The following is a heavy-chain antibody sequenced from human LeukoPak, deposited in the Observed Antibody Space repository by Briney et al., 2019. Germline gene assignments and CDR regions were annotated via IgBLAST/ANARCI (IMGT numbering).Heavy chain of an antibody. CDR3: ARVAYGPESYYLDY. Sequence: SETLSLTCTVSGGSISSYSCGWIRQPPGKGLEWIGYIYYSGSPNYNPSLKSRVTMSLDTSKKQFSLKLVSVTAADTAVYYCARVAYGPESYYLDYWGQGTLVTVSS. D-gene: IGHD3-10*01. CDR2: IYYSGSP. V-gene: IGHV4-59*01. CDR1: GGSISSYS. J-gene: IGHJ4*02.